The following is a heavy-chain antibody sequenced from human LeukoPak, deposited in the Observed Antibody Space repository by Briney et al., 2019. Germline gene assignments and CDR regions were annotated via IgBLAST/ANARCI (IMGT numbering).Heavy chain of an antibody. CDR1: GGSISSYY. CDR2: IYTSGST. J-gene: IGHJ6*03. V-gene: IGHV4-4*07. CDR3: AREAGPVVVWGSYRPFYMDV. Sequence: SQTLSLTCTVSGGSISSYYWSWIRQPAGKGLEWIGRIYTSGSTNYNPSLKSRVTMSVDTSKNQFSLKLSSVTAADTAVYYCAREAGPVVVWGSYRPFYMDVWGKGTTVTISS. D-gene: IGHD3-16*02.